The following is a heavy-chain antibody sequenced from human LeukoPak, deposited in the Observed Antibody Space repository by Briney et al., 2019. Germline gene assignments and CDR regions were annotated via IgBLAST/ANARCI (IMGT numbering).Heavy chain of an antibody. J-gene: IGHJ5*02. Sequence: GGSLRLSCTASGFTFSSYWMSWVRQAPGKGLVWVSRVRPDGSVTRYADSVQGRFTVSRDNAKNTLYLQMNSLRAEDTAVYYCARTDWLEVWGQGTLITV. CDR2: VRPDGSVT. V-gene: IGHV3-74*01. CDR1: GFTFSSYW. CDR3: ARTDWLEV.